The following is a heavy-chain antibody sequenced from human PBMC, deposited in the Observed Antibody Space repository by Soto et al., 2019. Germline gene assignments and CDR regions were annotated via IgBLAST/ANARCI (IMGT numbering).Heavy chain of an antibody. V-gene: IGHV3-30*18. CDR2: ISYDGSNK. CDR3: AKDINSSSWYFEPGYLLW. CDR1: GFTFSSYG. D-gene: IGHD6-13*01. Sequence: GGSLRLSCAASGFTFSSYGMHWVRQAPGKGLEWVAVISYDGSNKYYADSVKGRFTISRDNSKNTLYLQMNSLRAEDTAVYYCAKDINSSSWYFEPGYLLWWGQGTLVTVSS. J-gene: IGHJ4*02.